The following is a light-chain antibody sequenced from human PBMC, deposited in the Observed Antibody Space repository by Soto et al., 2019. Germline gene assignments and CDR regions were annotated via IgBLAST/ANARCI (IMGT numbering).Light chain of an antibody. V-gene: IGLV1-44*01. J-gene: IGLJ1*01. CDR1: SSNIGTNT. CDR3: AALDDSLSGHFV. Sequence: QSVLTQPPSASGTPGQRVTISCSGSSSNIGTNTVSWYQHLPGTAPKLLIYNNNQRPSGVPDRFSGSKSGTSASLAISGLQSEDEADYYCAALDDSLSGHFVFGTGTKVTVL. CDR2: NNN.